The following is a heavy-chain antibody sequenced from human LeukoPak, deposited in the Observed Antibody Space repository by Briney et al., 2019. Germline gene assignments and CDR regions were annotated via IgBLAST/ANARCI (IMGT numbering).Heavy chain of an antibody. Sequence: GESLRLSCAASGFTFSGYGMHWVRQAPGKGLEWVAVISYDGSNKFYADSVKGRFTVSRDNSKNTLYLQMNSLRVEDTAVYYCAKMQWLATNYYWGRGTLVTVS. J-gene: IGHJ4*02. D-gene: IGHD6-19*01. CDR2: ISYDGSNK. CDR1: GFTFSGYG. CDR3: AKMQWLATNYY. V-gene: IGHV3-30*18.